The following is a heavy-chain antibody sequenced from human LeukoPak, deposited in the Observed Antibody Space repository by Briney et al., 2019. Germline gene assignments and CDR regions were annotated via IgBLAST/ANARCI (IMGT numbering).Heavy chain of an antibody. Sequence: GGSLRLSCAASGFIFSSYSMNWVRQAPGKGLEWVSSISATGNYIYYADSVKGRFTISRDNAKNSLHLQMNSLRAEDTAVYYCARDRSGYTFDDWGQGTLVTVSS. CDR3: ARDRSGYTFDD. J-gene: IGHJ4*02. CDR1: GFIFSSYS. D-gene: IGHD5-18*01. CDR2: ISATGNYI. V-gene: IGHV3-21*01.